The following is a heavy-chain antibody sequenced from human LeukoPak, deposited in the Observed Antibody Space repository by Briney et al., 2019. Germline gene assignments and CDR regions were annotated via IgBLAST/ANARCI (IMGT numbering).Heavy chain of an antibody. CDR3: ARGNDYISSAVVNWFDP. CDR1: GGTFNSHI. D-gene: IGHD4-11*01. Sequence: ASVKVSCKTSGGTFNSHIFGWVRQAPGQGLEWMGWISAYNGNTNHAQKLQGRVTMTTDTSTSTAYMELRSLRSDDTAVYYCARGNDYISSAVVNWFDPWGQGTLVTVSS. V-gene: IGHV1-18*01. J-gene: IGHJ5*02. CDR2: ISAYNGNT.